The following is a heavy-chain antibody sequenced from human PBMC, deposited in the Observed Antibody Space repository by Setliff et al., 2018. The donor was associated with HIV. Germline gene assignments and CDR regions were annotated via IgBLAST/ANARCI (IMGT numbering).Heavy chain of an antibody. J-gene: IGHJ6*02. V-gene: IGHV4-39*01. CDR1: GGSITSSSNY. D-gene: IGHD3-3*01. CDR3: ARHSGGSFYNFWSGDYYYYGMDV. CDR2: IYYSGSS. Sequence: SETLSLTCTVSGGSITSSSNYWGWIRQPPGKGLEWIGSIYYSGSSYYNPSLKSRVTISVDTSKNQFSLKLSSVTAADTAVYYCARHSGGSFYNFWSGDYYYYGMDVWGQGTTVTVSS.